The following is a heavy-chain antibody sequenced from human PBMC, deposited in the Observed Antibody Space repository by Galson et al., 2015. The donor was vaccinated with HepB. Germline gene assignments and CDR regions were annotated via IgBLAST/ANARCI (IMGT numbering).Heavy chain of an antibody. J-gene: IGHJ4*02. CDR1: GFTFSTYW. V-gene: IGHV3-74*01. CDR3: ARVAGDSRGYYYFVPEFYFDY. CDR2: INSDGIST. Sequence: SLRLSCAASGFTFSTYWMHWVRQGPGKGLVWVSRINSDGISTSYADSVKGRFTISRDNAKNTLYPQMNSLRAEDTAVYYCARVAGDSRGYYYFVPEFYFDYWGQGTLVTVSS. D-gene: IGHD3-22*01.